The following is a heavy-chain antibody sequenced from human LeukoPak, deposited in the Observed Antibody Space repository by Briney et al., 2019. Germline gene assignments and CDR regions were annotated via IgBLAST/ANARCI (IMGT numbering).Heavy chain of an antibody. CDR3: ARRGYSYGYVGYYYYYMDV. Sequence: ASVKVSCXASGYTFTGYYMHWVRQARGQGLEWMGWINPNSGGTNYAQKFRGRVTMTRDTSISTAYMELNGLRSDDTAVYYCARRGYSYGYVGYYYYYMDVWGKGTTVTVSS. CDR1: GYTFTGYY. V-gene: IGHV1-2*02. J-gene: IGHJ6*03. CDR2: INPNSGGT. D-gene: IGHD5-18*01.